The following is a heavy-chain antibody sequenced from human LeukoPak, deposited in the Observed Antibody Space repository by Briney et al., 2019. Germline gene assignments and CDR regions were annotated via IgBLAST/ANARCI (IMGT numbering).Heavy chain of an antibody. CDR1: GGSISINNYY. J-gene: IGHJ5*02. CDR3: ARRASGRNWFDP. V-gene: IGHV4-39*01. D-gene: IGHD3-10*01. Sequence: SETLSLTCIVSGGSISINNYYWAWVRQPPGKGLEWIASISYNGITYYSPSPKSRVTISVDTSTNQFSLKLNSVTATDTAVYYCARRASGRNWFDPWGQGTLVTVSS. CDR2: ISYNGIT.